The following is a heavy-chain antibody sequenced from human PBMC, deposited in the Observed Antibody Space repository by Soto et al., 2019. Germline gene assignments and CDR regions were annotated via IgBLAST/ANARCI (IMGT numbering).Heavy chain of an antibody. Sequence: QVQLVQSGAEVKKPGASVKVSCKASGYTFTSYGISWVRQAPGQGLEWMGWISAYNGNTNYAQKLQGRVTMTTVTATSTAYMELRRLRSDDTAVYYCASSMGWDSFYYYYYGMDVWGQGTTVTVSS. J-gene: IGHJ6*02. CDR1: GYTFTSYG. CDR2: ISAYNGNT. CDR3: ASSMGWDSFYYYYYGMDV. D-gene: IGHD1-26*01. V-gene: IGHV1-18*01.